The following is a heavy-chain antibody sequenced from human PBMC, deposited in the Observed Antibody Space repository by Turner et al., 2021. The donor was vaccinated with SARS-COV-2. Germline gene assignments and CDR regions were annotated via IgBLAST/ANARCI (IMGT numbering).Heavy chain of an antibody. J-gene: IGHJ4*02. CDR1: GGSISSGGYY. V-gene: IGHV4-31*03. CDR2: IYNSGNT. Sequence: QVQLQESGPGLVKPSQTLSLTCTVSGGSISSGGYYWRWIRQHPGKGLEWIGYIYNSGNTYYPPSLKSRVTISVDSSKNQFSLKLSSVTAADTAVYFCARSSTSSNRFDYWGQGTLVTVSS. CDR3: ARSSTSSNRFDY. D-gene: IGHD6-13*01.